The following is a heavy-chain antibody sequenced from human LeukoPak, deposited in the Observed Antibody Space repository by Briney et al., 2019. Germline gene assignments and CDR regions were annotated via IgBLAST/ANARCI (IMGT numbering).Heavy chain of an antibody. CDR2: IFSGGKS. Sequence: SETLSLTCTVSGDSINSHYWNWIRQPPGKGLEWFGYIFSGGKSNYNPSLKSRVAISVDTSKNQFSLKLGSVTAADTAVYYCAGNRNALGDINWFDPWGQGTLVTVSS. CDR3: AGNRNALGDINWFDP. V-gene: IGHV4-59*11. D-gene: IGHD2-8*01. CDR1: GDSINSHY. J-gene: IGHJ5*02.